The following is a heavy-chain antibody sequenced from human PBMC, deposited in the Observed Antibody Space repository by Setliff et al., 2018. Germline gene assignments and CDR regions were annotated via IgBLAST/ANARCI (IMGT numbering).Heavy chain of an antibody. V-gene: IGHV3-49*04. D-gene: IGHD1-7*01. Sequence: GGSLRLSCITSGFNFGDYGMNWVRHTPGKGLDWVAFIRSKTYGGTTEYAASVRGRFIISRDDSKGIAYLQMNSLRTEDTALYYCTPWTGTSRLHYWGQGTLVTVSS. J-gene: IGHJ4*02. CDR1: GFNFGDYG. CDR3: TPWTGTSRLHY. CDR2: IRSKTYGGTT.